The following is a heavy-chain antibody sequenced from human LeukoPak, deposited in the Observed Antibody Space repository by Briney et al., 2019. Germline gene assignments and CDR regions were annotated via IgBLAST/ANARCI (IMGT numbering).Heavy chain of an antibody. CDR3: ARGNLVYYDSSGYFDY. CDR1: GYSFTSYW. V-gene: IGHV5-51*01. CDR2: IYPGDSDT. J-gene: IGHJ4*02. Sequence: GESLKISCKGSGYSFTSYWIGWVRQMPGKGLEWMGIIYPGDSDTRYSPPFQGQVTISADKSISTAYLQWSSLKASDTAMYYCARGNLVYYDSSGYFDYWGQGTLVTVSS. D-gene: IGHD3-22*01.